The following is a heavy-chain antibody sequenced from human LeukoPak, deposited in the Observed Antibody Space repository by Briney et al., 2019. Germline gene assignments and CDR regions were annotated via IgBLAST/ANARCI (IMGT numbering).Heavy chain of an antibody. Sequence: GGSLRLYCAASGFTVSSNYMSWVRQAPGKGLEWVSIIYSGGSTDYSDSVKGRFTISRDNSKNTLYLQMNSLRAEDTAVYYCARIGPNCSGWYPFDYWGQGTLVTVSS. CDR2: IYSGGST. CDR1: GFTVSSNY. V-gene: IGHV3-53*01. J-gene: IGHJ4*02. CDR3: ARIGPNCSGWYPFDY. D-gene: IGHD6-19*01.